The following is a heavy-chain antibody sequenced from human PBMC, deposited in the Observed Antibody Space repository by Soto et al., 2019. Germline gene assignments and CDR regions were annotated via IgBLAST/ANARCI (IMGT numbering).Heavy chain of an antibody. V-gene: IGHV4-4*07. CDR2: IFSSGST. D-gene: IGHD1-7*01. Sequence: TLSLTCTVSGGSINTFYWSWVRQPAGKGLEWIGRIFSSGSTSFNPSLESRVAMSVDTSKNHLSLNLSSMTAADTAVYYCAGYNWNYYFDPWGQGTLVTVSS. CDR1: GGSINTFY. J-gene: IGHJ5*02. CDR3: AGYNWNYYFDP.